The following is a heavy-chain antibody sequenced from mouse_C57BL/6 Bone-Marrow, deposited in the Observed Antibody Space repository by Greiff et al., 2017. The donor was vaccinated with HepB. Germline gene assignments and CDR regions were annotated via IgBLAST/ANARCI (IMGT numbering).Heavy chain of an antibody. Sequence: EVQLVESGGGLVQPGGSLSLSCAASGFTFTDYYMSWVRQPPGKALEWLGFIRNKANGYTTEYSASVKGRFTISRDNSQSILYLQMNALSAEDSATYYCARRDYGSSLDYWGQGTTLTVSS. V-gene: IGHV7-3*01. J-gene: IGHJ2*01. CDR3: ARRDYGSSLDY. CDR2: IRNKANGYTT. CDR1: GFTFTDYY. D-gene: IGHD1-1*01.